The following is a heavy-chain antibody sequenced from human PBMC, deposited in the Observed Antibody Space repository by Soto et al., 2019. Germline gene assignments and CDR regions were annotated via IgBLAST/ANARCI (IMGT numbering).Heavy chain of an antibody. Sequence: QVQLVQSGAEVKKPGSSVKVSCKASGGTFSSYAISWVRQAPGQGLEWMGGIIPIFGTANYAQKFQGRVTITADKSTSTAYMELSSLRYEDTAVYYCARPSKSYYDSSGYGEYYYYYYGMDVWGQGTTVTVSS. D-gene: IGHD3-22*01. J-gene: IGHJ6*02. V-gene: IGHV1-69*06. CDR2: IIPIFGTA. CDR3: ARPSKSYYDSSGYGEYYYYYYGMDV. CDR1: GGTFSSYA.